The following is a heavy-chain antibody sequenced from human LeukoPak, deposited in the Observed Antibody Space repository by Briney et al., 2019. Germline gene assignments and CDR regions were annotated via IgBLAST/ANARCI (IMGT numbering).Heavy chain of an antibody. Sequence: PGGSLRLSCAASGFTFSSYGMHWVRQAPGKGLEWVAFIRYDGSNKYYADSVKGRFTISRDNSKNTLYPQMNSLRAEDTAVYYCAKVPGRNEYYDFWSGYYNNWFDPWGQGTLVTVSS. J-gene: IGHJ5*02. CDR3: AKVPGRNEYYDFWSGYYNNWFDP. D-gene: IGHD3-3*01. V-gene: IGHV3-30*02. CDR1: GFTFSSYG. CDR2: IRYDGSNK.